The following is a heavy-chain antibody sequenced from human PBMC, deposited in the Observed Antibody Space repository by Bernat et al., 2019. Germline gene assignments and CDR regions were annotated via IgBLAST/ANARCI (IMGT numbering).Heavy chain of an antibody. CDR2: VLGNGAKP. J-gene: IGHJ4*02. D-gene: IGHD5-12*01. V-gene: IGHV3-64*01. CDR3: ARDKDGGYAFDY. CDR1: GFNFNIYA. Sequence: EVELVESGGGLVQPGGSLRLSCAASGFNFNIYAMHWVRQAPGKGLEFLSSVLGNGAKPQYTSSVKGRFTISRDNSKNTLYLQMGSLRPDDTALYYCARDKDGGYAFDYWGQGTLVTVSS.